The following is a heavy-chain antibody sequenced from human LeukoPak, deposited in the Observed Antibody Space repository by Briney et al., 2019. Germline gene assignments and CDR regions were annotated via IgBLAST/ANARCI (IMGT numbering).Heavy chain of an antibody. V-gene: IGHV1-3*01. Sequence: ASVKVSCKASGYTFTSYAMHWVRQAPGQRLEWMGWINAGNGDTKYSQKFQGRVTITRDTSASTGYMELSSLRSEDTAVYYCGRDVRGMTTAYFDSWGQGTLVAVSS. J-gene: IGHJ4*02. CDR1: GYTFTSYA. CDR3: GRDVRGMTTAYFDS. D-gene: IGHD4-11*01. CDR2: INAGNGDT.